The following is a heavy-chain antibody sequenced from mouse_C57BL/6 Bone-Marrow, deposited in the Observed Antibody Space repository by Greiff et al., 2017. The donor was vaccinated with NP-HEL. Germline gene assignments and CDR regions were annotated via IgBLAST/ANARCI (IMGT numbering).Heavy chain of an antibody. V-gene: IGHV1-64*01. J-gene: IGHJ2*01. CDR3: ARRSYYGSSYQDY. CDR2: IHPNSGST. CDR1: GYTFTSYW. D-gene: IGHD1-1*01. Sequence: QVHVKQPGAELVKPGASVKLSCKASGYTFTSYWMHWVKQRPGQGLEWIGMIHPNSGSTNYNEKFKSKATLTVDKSSSTAYMQLSSLTSEDSAVYYCARRSYYGSSYQDYWGQGTTLTVSS.